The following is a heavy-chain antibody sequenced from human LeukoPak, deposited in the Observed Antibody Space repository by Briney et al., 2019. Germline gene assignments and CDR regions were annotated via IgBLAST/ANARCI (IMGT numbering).Heavy chain of an antibody. CDR1: GGTFSSYA. J-gene: IGHJ6*03. Sequence: GSSVKVPCKASGGTFSSYAISWVRQAPGQGLEWMGRIIPIFGTANYAQKFQGRVTITTDESTSTAYMELSSLRSEDTAVYYCASLDCSGGSCYSLYYYMDVWGKGTTVTVSS. CDR3: ASLDCSGGSCYSLYYYMDV. V-gene: IGHV1-69*05. CDR2: IIPIFGTA. D-gene: IGHD2-15*01.